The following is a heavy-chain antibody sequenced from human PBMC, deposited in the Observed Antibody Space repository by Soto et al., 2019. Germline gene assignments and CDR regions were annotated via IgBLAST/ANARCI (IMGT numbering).Heavy chain of an antibody. CDR2: IYGGGTT. Sequence: EVQLVESGGGLIQPGGSLRLSCAASGFTVSSRYMTWVRQAPGKGLEWVSVIYGGGTTYYADSVKGRFTISRDNSKNTLYLQVNSLRAEDKAVYSCVKTTGWPGFDFWGQGTLVTVSS. J-gene: IGHJ4*02. CDR3: VKTTGWPGFDF. CDR1: GFTVSSRY. V-gene: IGHV3-53*01. D-gene: IGHD6-19*01.